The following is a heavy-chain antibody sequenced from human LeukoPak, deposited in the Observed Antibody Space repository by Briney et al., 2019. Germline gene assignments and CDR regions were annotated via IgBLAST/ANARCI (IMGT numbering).Heavy chain of an antibody. CDR3: ARSHGLYDFWSGYPNWFDP. CDR2: IYHSGST. J-gene: IGHJ5*02. CDR1: GGSISSGGYS. V-gene: IGHV4-30-2*01. D-gene: IGHD3-3*01. Sequence: PSETLSLTCAVSGGSISSGGYSWSWIRQPPGKGLEWIGYIYHSGSTYYNPPLKSRVTISVDRSKNQFSLKLSSVTAADTAVYYCARSHGLYDFWSGYPNWFDPWGQGTLVTVSS.